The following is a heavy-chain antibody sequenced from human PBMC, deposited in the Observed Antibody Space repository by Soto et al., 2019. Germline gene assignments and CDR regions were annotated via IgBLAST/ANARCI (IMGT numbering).Heavy chain of an antibody. D-gene: IGHD2-15*01. V-gene: IGHV4-4*02. Sequence: SETLSLTCAVSGGSLSSSQCWTWARQPPGKGLEWIGEGDHCGNTNSNQSLKSRVSISIDHSQNQFSLELRSVTAADTAVYYCAGRVGVRPYWGQGALVTVSS. CDR2: GDHCGNT. J-gene: IGHJ4*02. CDR1: GGSLSSSQC. CDR3: AGRVGVRPY.